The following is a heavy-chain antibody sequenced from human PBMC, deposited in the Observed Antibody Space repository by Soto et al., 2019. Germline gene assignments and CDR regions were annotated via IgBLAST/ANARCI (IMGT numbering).Heavy chain of an antibody. V-gene: IGHV4-39*01. J-gene: IGHJ4*02. CDR2: IYYSGST. CDR3: ARLLYGTRPKQIFDY. D-gene: IGHD2-8*01. CDR1: GGSISSSSYY. Sequence: QLQLQESGPGLVKPSETLSLTCTVSGGSISSSSYYWGWIRQPPGKGLEWIGSIYYSGSTYYNPSLKSRVTISVDTSKNQFSLKLSSVTAADTAVYYCARLLYGTRPKQIFDYWGQGTLVTVSS.